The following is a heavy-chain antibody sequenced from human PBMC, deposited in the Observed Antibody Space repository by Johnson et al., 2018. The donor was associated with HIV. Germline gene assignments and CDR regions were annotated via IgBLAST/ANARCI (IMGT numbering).Heavy chain of an antibody. CDR1: GFTFSSYA. D-gene: IGHD1-26*01. V-gene: IGHV3-30*04. CDR3: AKDEALGWELDPDAFDI. J-gene: IGHJ3*02. CDR2: ISYDGGNK. Sequence: QMLLVESGGGVVQPGRSLRLSCAASGFTFSSYAMHWVRQAPGKGLEWVAVISYDGGNKYYADSVKGRFTISRDNSKNTLYLKMNSLRAEDTAVYYCAKDEALGWELDPDAFDIWGQGTMVTVSS.